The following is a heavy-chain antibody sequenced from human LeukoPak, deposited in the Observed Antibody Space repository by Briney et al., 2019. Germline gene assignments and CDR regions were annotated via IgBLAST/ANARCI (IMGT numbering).Heavy chain of an antibody. J-gene: IGHJ6*03. D-gene: IGHD3-10*01. Sequence: SETLSLTCAVYGGSFSGYYWSWIRQPPGKGLEWIGEINHSGSTNYNPSLKSRVTISVDTSKNQFSLKLSSVTAADTAVYYCARGVVRGVIITPRNYYYMDVWGKGTTVTVSS. CDR1: GGSFSGYY. CDR3: ARGVVRGVIITPRNYYYMDV. CDR2: INHSGST. V-gene: IGHV4-34*01.